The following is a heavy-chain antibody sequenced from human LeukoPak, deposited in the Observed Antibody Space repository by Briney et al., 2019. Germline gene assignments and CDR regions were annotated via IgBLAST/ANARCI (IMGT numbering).Heavy chain of an antibody. D-gene: IGHD3-22*01. CDR2: IIPIFGTA. CDR1: VGTFSSYA. V-gene: IGHV1-69*06. J-gene: IGHJ4*02. CDR3: AGVPLLGSGYPDY. Sequence: SVNLSCKVSVGTFSSYAISWVRQAPGQGREWMGRIIPIFGTANYAQKFQGRVTITADKPTSTAYMELSSLRSEDTAVYYCAGVPLLGSGYPDYWGQGTLVTVSS.